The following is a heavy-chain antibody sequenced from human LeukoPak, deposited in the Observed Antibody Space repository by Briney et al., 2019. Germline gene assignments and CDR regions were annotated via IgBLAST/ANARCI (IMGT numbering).Heavy chain of an antibody. CDR2: ISAYNGNT. CDR1: GYTFTGYY. CDR3: ARDPWGSIAARERVRDAFDI. V-gene: IGHV1-18*04. J-gene: IGHJ3*02. D-gene: IGHD6-6*01. Sequence: ASVKVSCKASGYTFTGYYMHWVRQAPGQGLEWMGWISAYNGNTNYAQKLQGRVTMTTDTSTSTAYMELRSLRSDDTAVYYCARDPWGSIAARERVRDAFDIWGQGTMVTVSS.